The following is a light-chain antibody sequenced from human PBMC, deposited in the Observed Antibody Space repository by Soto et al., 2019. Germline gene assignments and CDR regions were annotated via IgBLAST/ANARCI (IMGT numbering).Light chain of an antibody. Sequence: QSALTQPASVSGSPGQSITISCTGTSSDVGAYNYISWYQQHPGKAPKLMIYEVSNRPSGVSTRFSGSKSGNTASLTISGLQAEDEGDYYCSTYINSITFVIFSGGTKLTVL. CDR3: STYINSITFVI. CDR2: EVS. J-gene: IGLJ2*01. V-gene: IGLV2-14*01. CDR1: SSDVGAYNY.